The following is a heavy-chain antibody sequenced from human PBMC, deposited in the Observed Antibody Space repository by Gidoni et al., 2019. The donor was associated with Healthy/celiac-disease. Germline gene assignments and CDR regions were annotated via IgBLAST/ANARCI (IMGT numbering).Heavy chain of an antibody. CDR1: GGSISSVGYY. D-gene: IGHD3-22*01. CDR3: ARVIILGPYDSSGYHFDY. V-gene: IGHV4-31*03. Sequence: QVQLQESGPGLVKPSQTLSLPCTVSGGSISSVGYYWSWIRQHPGKGLEWIGYIYYSGSTYYNPSLKSRVTISVDTSKNQFSLKLSSVTAADTAVYYCARVIILGPYDSSGYHFDYWGQGTLVTVSS. CDR2: IYYSGST. J-gene: IGHJ4*02.